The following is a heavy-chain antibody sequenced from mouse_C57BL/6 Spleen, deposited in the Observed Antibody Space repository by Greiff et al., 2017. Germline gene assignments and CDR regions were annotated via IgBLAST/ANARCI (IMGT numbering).Heavy chain of an antibody. Sequence: VQLQQPGAELVMPGASVKLSCKASGYTFTSYWMHWVKQRPGQGLEWIGEIDPSDSYTNYNQKFKGKSTLTVDKSSSTAYMQLSSLTSEDSAVYYCARPYSNYDLDYWGQGTTLTVSS. CDR1: GYTFTSYW. CDR2: IDPSDSYT. D-gene: IGHD2-5*01. CDR3: ARPYSNYDLDY. J-gene: IGHJ2*01. V-gene: IGHV1-69*01.